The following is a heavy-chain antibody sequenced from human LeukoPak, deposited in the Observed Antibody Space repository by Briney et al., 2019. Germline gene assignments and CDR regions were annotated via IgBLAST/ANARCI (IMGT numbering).Heavy chain of an antibody. CDR1: GGSISSYY. D-gene: IGHD2-15*01. J-gene: IGHJ5*02. Sequence: RPSETLSLTCTVSGGSISSYYWSWIRQPPGKGLEWIGYIYYSGSTNYNPSLKSRVTISVDTSKNQFSLKLKSVTAADTAVYYCARDGAYGVAGFLYNWFDPWGQGALVTVSS. V-gene: IGHV4-59*01. CDR3: ARDGAYGVAGFLYNWFDP. CDR2: IYYSGST.